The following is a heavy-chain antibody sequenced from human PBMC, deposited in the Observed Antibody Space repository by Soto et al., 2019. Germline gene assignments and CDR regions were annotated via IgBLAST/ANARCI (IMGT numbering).Heavy chain of an antibody. V-gene: IGHV4-39*01. J-gene: IGHJ5*02. D-gene: IGHD6-19*01. Sequence: PSETLSLTCSVSGGSINSSSYFWGWVRQPPGKGLEWIGSIYHSGSTYYNPSLRSRVTISVDTSKNQFSLKLSSVTAADTAVFYCARHYSSGSRNWFDPWGQGTLVTVSS. CDR3: ARHYSSGSRNWFDP. CDR1: GGSINSSSYF. CDR2: IYHSGST.